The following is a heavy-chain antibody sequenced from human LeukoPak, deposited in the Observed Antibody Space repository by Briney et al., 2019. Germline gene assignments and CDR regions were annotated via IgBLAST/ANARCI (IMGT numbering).Heavy chain of an antibody. J-gene: IGHJ4*02. CDR3: ASIDFWSGYYTDY. CDR1: GFTFSSYA. Sequence: GGSLRLSCAASGFTFSSYAMHWVRQAPGKGLEWVAVISYDGSNKYYADSVKGRFTISRDNSKNTLYLQMNSLRAEDTAVYYCASIDFWSGYYTDYWGQGTLVTVSS. V-gene: IGHV3-30-3*01. CDR2: ISYDGSNK. D-gene: IGHD3-3*01.